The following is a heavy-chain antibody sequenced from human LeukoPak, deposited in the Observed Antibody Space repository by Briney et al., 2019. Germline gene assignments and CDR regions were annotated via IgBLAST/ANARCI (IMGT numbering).Heavy chain of an antibody. V-gene: IGHV3-23*01. CDR1: GFTFSRYG. D-gene: IGHD2-2*02. CDR2: ISGSSGST. CDR3: ASAGYCSSTSCYNDY. Sequence: GGSLRLSCAASGFTFSRYGMSWVRQAPGKGLEWVSVISGSSGSTYYTDSVKGRFTISRDNSKNTLYLQMNSLRAEDTAVYYCASAGYCSSTSCYNDYWGQGALVTVSS. J-gene: IGHJ4*02.